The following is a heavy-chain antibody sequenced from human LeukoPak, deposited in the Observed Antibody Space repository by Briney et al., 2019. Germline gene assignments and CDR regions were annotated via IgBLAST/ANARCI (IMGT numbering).Heavy chain of an antibody. J-gene: IGHJ5*02. CDR1: GYTFTGYY. CDR3: ARDGQSRYYDFWSGYSTSPGYNWFDP. Sequence: ASVKVSCKASGYTFTGYYMHWVRRAPGQGLEWMGGIIPIFGTANYAQKFQGRVTITADESTSTAYMELSSLRSEDTAVYYCARDGQSRYYDFWSGYSTSPGYNWFDPWGQGTLVTVSS. V-gene: IGHV1-69*13. D-gene: IGHD3-3*01. CDR2: IIPIFGTA.